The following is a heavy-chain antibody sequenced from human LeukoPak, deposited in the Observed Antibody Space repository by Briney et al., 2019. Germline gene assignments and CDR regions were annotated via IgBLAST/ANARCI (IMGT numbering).Heavy chain of an antibody. CDR1: GGSFSGYY. CDR2: IYHSGST. D-gene: IGHD6-19*01. J-gene: IGHJ4*02. Sequence: SETLSLACAVYGGSFSGYYWSWIRQPPGKGLEWIGEIYHSGSTNYNPSLKSRVTISVDKSKNQFSLKLSSVTAADTAVYYCASRIAVAGRYFDYWGQGTLVTVSS. V-gene: IGHV4-34*01. CDR3: ASRIAVAGRYFDY.